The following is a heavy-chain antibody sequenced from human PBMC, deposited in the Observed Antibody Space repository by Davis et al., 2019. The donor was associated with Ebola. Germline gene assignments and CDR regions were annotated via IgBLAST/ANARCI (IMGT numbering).Heavy chain of an antibody. V-gene: IGHV4-59*12. Sequence: SETLSLTCTVSGASITSYYWSWIRQPPGKGLEYIGYRHYSGSTNYNPSLKTRVTISVDTSKNQLSLKLTSVTAADTAVYYCARDGDYGPNYYGMDVWGKGTTVTVSS. CDR3: ARDGDYGPNYYGMDV. D-gene: IGHD4-17*01. CDR1: GASITSYY. CDR2: RHYSGST. J-gene: IGHJ6*04.